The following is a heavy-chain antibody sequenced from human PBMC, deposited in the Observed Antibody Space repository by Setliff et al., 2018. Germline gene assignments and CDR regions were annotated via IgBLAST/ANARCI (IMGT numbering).Heavy chain of an antibody. J-gene: IGHJ4*02. CDR2: ITSTSKSI. CDR3: VRDRSGYSGVIDY. D-gene: IGHD3-22*01. Sequence: PGGSLRLSCAASGFTFSTYWMSWVRQAPGKGLEWVSSITSTSKSIYYADSVRGRFTISRDNAKNSLDLQMDSLRGEDTAVYYCVRDRSGYSGVIDYWGQGTLVTVSS. CDR1: GFTFSTYW. V-gene: IGHV3-21*01.